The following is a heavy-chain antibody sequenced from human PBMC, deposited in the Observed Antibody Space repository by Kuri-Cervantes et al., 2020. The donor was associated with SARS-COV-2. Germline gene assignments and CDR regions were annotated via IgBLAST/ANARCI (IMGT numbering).Heavy chain of an antibody. D-gene: IGHD3-22*01. J-gene: IGHJ4*02. CDR1: GFTFSSYG. CDR2: IKQDGSER. CDR3: ARGADSSSWYAY. V-gene: IGHV3-7*04. Sequence: GGSLRLSCAASGFTFSSYGMHWVRQAPGKGLEWVANIKQDGSERFYVDSVKGRSTISRDNAKNSLYLQMDSLRVEDTAVYYCARGADSSSWYAYWGQGALVTVSS.